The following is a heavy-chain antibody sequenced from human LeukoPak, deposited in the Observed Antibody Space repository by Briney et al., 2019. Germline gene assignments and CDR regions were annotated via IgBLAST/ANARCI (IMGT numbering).Heavy chain of an antibody. Sequence: GASVKVSCKASGYTFTGHYIHWVRQAPGQGLEWMGWINPNSGGTNYAQKFQGRVTMTRDTSISTAYMELSRLRSDDTAVYYCARERNYYDSSGYYLWGQGTLVTVSS. CDR1: GYTFTGHY. CDR2: INPNSGGT. CDR3: ARERNYYDSSGYYL. V-gene: IGHV1-2*02. J-gene: IGHJ4*02. D-gene: IGHD3-22*01.